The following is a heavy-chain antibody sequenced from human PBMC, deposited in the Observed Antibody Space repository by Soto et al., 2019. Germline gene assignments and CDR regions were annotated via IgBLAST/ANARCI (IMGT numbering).Heavy chain of an antibody. J-gene: IGHJ4*02. Sequence: SLRLSCAASGFAVSSYSMHLVRHAPGKGLEWVAAMSFDGNSKYFADSVKGRFKISRDTSKNTWSLEMESLGVEDSALYHCTRGRSMIANDDFEYWGQGTQVTVSS. CDR3: TRGRSMIANDDFEY. D-gene: IGHD2-21*01. CDR1: GFAVSSYS. CDR2: MSFDGNSK. V-gene: IGHV3-30-3*01.